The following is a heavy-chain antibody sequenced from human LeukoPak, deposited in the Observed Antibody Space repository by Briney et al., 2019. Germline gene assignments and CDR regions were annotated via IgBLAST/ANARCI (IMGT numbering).Heavy chain of an antibody. CDR3: AKGSSGWEVDY. CDR2: ISHDGSNK. V-gene: IGHV3-30*18. CDR1: GFTFSSYG. D-gene: IGHD6-19*01. J-gene: IGHJ4*02. Sequence: GGSLRLSCAASGFTFSSYGMHWVRQAPGKGLEWVAVISHDGSNKYYADSVKGRFTISRDNSKNTLYLQMNSLRAEDTAVYYCAKGSSGWEVDYWGQGTLVTVSS.